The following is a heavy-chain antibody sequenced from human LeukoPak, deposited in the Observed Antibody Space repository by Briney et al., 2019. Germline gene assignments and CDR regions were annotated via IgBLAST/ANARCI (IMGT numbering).Heavy chain of an antibody. D-gene: IGHD2-2*01. J-gene: IGHJ4*02. Sequence: ASVKVSCMVSGYTLTELSMHWVRQAPGKGLEWMGGFDPEDGETIYAQKFQGRVTMTEDTSTDTAYMELSSLRSEDTAVYYCATDPCSSTSCYRARFDYWGQGTLVTVSS. CDR2: FDPEDGET. CDR1: GYTLTELS. CDR3: ATDPCSSTSCYRARFDY. V-gene: IGHV1-24*01.